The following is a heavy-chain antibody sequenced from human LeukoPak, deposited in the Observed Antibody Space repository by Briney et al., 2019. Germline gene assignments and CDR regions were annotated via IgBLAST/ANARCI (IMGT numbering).Heavy chain of an antibody. V-gene: IGHV3-23*01. CDR2: ISGSGGST. Sequence: GGSLRLSCAASGFTFSNYAMSWVRQAPGKGLEWVSTISGSGGSTYYVDSVKGRFTISRDNSRNTLDIEMNSLRPEDTAVYYCAKTSQYSSGWFDYWGQGTLVTVSS. D-gene: IGHD6-19*01. CDR1: GFTFSNYA. CDR3: AKTSQYSSGWFDY. J-gene: IGHJ4*02.